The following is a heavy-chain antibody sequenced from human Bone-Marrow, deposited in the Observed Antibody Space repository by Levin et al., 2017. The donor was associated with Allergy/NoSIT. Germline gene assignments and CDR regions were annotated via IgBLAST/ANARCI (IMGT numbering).Heavy chain of an antibody. CDR3: ARGSTPYYYDSSAPRDAFDI. V-gene: IGHV3-30*03. CDR1: GFTFSSSA. D-gene: IGHD3-22*01. Sequence: LSLTCVASGFTFSSSALHWVRQAPGKGLEWVAVISFDGSNEFYADSVKGRFTISRDNSKNTLYLQMNSLRTDDTAMFYCARGSTPYYYDSSAPRDAFDIWGQGTMVTVSS. J-gene: IGHJ3*02. CDR2: ISFDGSNE.